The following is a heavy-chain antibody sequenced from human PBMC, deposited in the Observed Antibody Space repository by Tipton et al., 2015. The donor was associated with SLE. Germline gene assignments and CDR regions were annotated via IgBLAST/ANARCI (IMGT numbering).Heavy chain of an antibody. CDR3: ARHDYDSNGYYQHYFDY. D-gene: IGHD3-22*01. CDR2: INHSGST. Sequence: TLSLTCAVYGGSFSGYYWNWIRQPPGKGLEWIGEINHSGSTNYNPSLKSRVTMSIDTSRNEVFLRLTSVTAADTAVYYCARHDYDSNGYYQHYFDYWGQGTLVTVSS. J-gene: IGHJ4*02. CDR1: GGSFSGYY. V-gene: IGHV4-34*01.